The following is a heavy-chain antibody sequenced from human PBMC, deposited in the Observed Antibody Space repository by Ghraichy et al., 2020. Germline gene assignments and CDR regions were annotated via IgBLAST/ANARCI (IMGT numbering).Heavy chain of an antibody. CDR3: AREVIGWYYGMDV. CDR2: IKPDGTEK. CDR1: GFTFSTYW. J-gene: IGHJ6*02. V-gene: IGHV3-7*01. Sequence: GGSLRLSCAGSGFTFSTYWMTWVRQAPGKGLEWVANIKPDGTEKYYMDSVKGRFTISRDNAKNSLYLQMNSLRAEDTAVYYCAREVIGWYYGMDVWGQGTTVNVSS. D-gene: IGHD6-19*01.